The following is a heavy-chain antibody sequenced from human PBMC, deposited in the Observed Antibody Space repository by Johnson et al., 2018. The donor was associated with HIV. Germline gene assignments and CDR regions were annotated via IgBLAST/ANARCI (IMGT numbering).Heavy chain of an antibody. V-gene: IGHV3-74*03. D-gene: IGHD1-26*01. CDR2: IKSDGSST. J-gene: IGHJ3*02. CDR1: GFSFSNYW. CDR3: AKDDRELDAFDI. Sequence: VQLVESGGGLVQPGGSLRLSCVVSGFSFSNYWMEWVRQAPGKGLVWVSRIKSDGSSTTYADSVKGRFTISRDNSKNTLYLQMNSLRAEDTAVYYCAKDDRELDAFDIWGQGTVVTVSS.